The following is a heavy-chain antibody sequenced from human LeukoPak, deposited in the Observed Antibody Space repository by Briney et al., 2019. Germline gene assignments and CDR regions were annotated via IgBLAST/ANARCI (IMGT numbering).Heavy chain of an antibody. V-gene: IGHV3-30*03. D-gene: IGHD6-19*01. CDR2: ISNDGGNK. CDR1: GLTFSSYG. J-gene: IGHJ4*02. Sequence: GGSLRLSCAASGLTFSSYGMLWVRQAPGKGLEWVSAISNDGGNKYHADSVKGRFTISRDNSKNTMYLQMNSLRAEDTAVYYCAIAVAVDYWGQGTLVTVSS. CDR3: AIAVAVDY.